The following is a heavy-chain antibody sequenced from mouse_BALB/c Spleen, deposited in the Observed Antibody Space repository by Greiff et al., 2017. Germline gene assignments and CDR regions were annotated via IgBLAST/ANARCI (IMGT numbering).Heavy chain of an antibody. J-gene: IGHJ2*01. Sequence: VQLQESGAELAKPGASVKMSCKASGYTFTSYTMHWVKQRPGQGLEWIGYINPSSGYTNYNQKFKDKATLTADKSSSTAYMQLSSLTSEDSAVYYCARSKYGNPDYWGQGTTLTVSS. V-gene: IGHV1-4*01. CDR1: GYTFTSYT. CDR3: ARSKYGNPDY. D-gene: IGHD2-10*02. CDR2: INPSSGYT.